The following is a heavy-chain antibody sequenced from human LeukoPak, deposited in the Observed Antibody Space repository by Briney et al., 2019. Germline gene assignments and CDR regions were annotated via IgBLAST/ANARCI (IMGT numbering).Heavy chain of an antibody. V-gene: IGHV3-30*02. CDR2: IPYDGTNN. CDR1: GFSFSSYG. CDR3: AKDVKWKLLGYHCDY. Sequence: GGSLRLSCAASGFSFSSYGMHWVRQAPGKGLEWVALIPYDGTNNYYADSVRGRFTISRDNSKNTLYLQMKSLRPEDTAVYYCAKDVKWKLLGYHCDYWGQGTLVTVSS. D-gene: IGHD1-26*01. J-gene: IGHJ4*02.